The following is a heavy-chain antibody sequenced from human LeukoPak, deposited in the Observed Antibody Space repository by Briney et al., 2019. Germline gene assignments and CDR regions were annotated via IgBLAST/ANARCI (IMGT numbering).Heavy chain of an antibody. J-gene: IGHJ4*02. Sequence: GASVKVSCKVSGYTLTELSMHWVRQAPGKGLEWMGGFDPEDGETIYAQKFQGRVTITRNTSISTAYMELSSLRSEDTAVYYCARARRRDGYNFDYWGQGTLVTVSS. V-gene: IGHV1-24*01. CDR1: GYTLTELS. CDR2: FDPEDGET. D-gene: IGHD5-24*01. CDR3: ARARRRDGYNFDY.